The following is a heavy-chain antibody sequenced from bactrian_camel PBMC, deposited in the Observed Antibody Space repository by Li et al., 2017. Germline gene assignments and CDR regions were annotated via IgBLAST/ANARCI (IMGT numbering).Heavy chain of an antibody. D-gene: IGHD2*01. CDR2: ISQCGQFT. Sequence: HVQLVESGGDSVQAGESLRVSCVLSGATFANLYMAWFRQSPGGEREGVAAISQCGQFTYYANSVKGRFTISRDNTRDTVYLQVNSLKTEDTAVYYCAPDPLRGFSGQRGQGTQVTVS. CDR1: GATFANLY. CDR3: APDPLRGFSGQ. J-gene: IGHJ4*01. V-gene: IGHV3-3*01.